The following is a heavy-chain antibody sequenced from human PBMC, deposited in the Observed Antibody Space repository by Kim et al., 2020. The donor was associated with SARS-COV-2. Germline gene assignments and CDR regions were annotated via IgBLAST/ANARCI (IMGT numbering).Heavy chain of an antibody. CDR1: GFTFSSYS. CDR3: ARDPELLWFGESPSYTKYYYYGMDV. Sequence: GGSLRLSCAASGFTFSSYSMNWVRQAPWKGLEWVSSISSSSSYIYYADSVKGRFTISRDNAKNSLYLQMNSLRAEDTAVYYCARDPELLWFGESPSYTKYYYYGMDVWGQGTTVTVSS. J-gene: IGHJ6*02. V-gene: IGHV3-21*01. D-gene: IGHD3-10*01. CDR2: ISSSSSYI.